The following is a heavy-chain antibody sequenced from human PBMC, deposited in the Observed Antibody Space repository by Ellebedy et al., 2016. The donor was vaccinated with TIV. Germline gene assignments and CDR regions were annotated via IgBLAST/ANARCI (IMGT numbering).Heavy chain of an antibody. CDR1: GFTFSCCA. D-gene: IGHD6-13*01. Sequence: GESLKISCAASGFTFSCCAMSWVRQTPGKGLEWVSVISNSGDTTYADYVKGRFTISRDNSKDTLFLQMNSPRAEDTGVYYCAKLAGISSWYAEYWGQGTLVTVSS. J-gene: IGHJ4*02. CDR3: AKLAGISSWYAEY. CDR2: ISNSGDTT. V-gene: IGHV3-23*01.